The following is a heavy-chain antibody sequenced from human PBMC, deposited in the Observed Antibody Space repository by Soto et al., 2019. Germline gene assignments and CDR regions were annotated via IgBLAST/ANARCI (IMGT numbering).Heavy chain of an antibody. CDR2: ISGSGGST. D-gene: IGHD1-1*01. V-gene: IGHV3-23*01. CDR1: GFTFSSYA. Sequence: GESLKISCAASGFTFSSYAMSWVRQAPGKGLEWVSAISGSGGSTYYADSVKGRFTISRDNSKNTLYLQMNSLRAEDTAVYYCAKELEPYYFDYWGQGTLVTVSS. CDR3: AKELEPYYFDY. J-gene: IGHJ4*02.